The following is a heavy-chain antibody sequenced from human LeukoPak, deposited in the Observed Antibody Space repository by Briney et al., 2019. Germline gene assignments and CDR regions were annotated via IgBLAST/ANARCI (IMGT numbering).Heavy chain of an antibody. V-gene: IGHV4-39*01. J-gene: IGHJ3*02. D-gene: IGHD6-19*01. Sequence: KPSETLSLTCTVSGGSISSISYYWGWIRQPPGKGLEWIGSIYYSGSTYYNPSLKSRVTISVDTSKSQFSLKLSSVTAADTAVYYCARPDFDSGWYSLGAFDIWGQGTMVTVSS. CDR1: GGSISSISYY. CDR2: IYYSGST. CDR3: ARPDFDSGWYSLGAFDI.